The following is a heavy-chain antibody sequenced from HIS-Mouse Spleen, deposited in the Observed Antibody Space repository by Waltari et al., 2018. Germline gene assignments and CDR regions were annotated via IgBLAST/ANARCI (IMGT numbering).Heavy chain of an antibody. J-gene: IGHJ4*02. CDR1: GFTFSRYD. CDR2: IGTAGDT. D-gene: IGHD4-4*01. V-gene: IGHV3-13*01. Sequence: EVQLVESGGGLVQPVGSLRRPCAASGFTFSRYDLHWVRQATGKGLEWVSAIGTAGDTYYPGSVKGRFTISRENAKNSLYLQMNSLRAGDTAVYYCARGYSNYVPYFDYWGQGTLVTVSS. CDR3: ARGYSNYVPYFDY.